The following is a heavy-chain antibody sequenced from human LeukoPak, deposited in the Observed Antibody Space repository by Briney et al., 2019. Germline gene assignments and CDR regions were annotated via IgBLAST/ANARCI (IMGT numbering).Heavy chain of an antibody. J-gene: IGHJ3*02. CDR1: GYTFTSYD. CDR2: MNPNSGNT. Sequence: ASVKVSCKASGYTFTSYDINWVRQATGQGLEWMGWMNPNSGNTGYAQKFQGRVTMTRNTSISTAYMELSSLRSEDTAVYYCATATTQYDAFDIWGQGTMVTGSS. V-gene: IGHV1-8*01. D-gene: IGHD5-12*01. CDR3: ATATTQYDAFDI.